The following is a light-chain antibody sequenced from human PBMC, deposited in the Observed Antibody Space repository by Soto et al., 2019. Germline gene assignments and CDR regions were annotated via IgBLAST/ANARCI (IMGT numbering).Light chain of an antibody. CDR2: GVT. V-gene: IGLV2-8*01. J-gene: IGLJ1*01. Sequence: ALTQPPSASGSPGQSVTISCSGTSSDVGGYDYVSWYQQHPGKAPKVLIYGVTKRSSGVPDRFSGSKSGYTAYLTVSGLQAEDEADYYCSSYAGSTNIVFGTGTKVTVL. CDR3: SSYAGSTNIV. CDR1: SSDVGGYDY.